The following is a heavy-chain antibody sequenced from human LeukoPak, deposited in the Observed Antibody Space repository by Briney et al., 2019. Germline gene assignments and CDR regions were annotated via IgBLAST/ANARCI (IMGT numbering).Heavy chain of an antibody. D-gene: IGHD3-22*01. CDR2: IWYDGSIK. V-gene: IGHV3-33*06. Sequence: GRSLRLSCAASGFSFSSYGMHWVRQAPGKGLEWVAVIWYDGSIKYHGDSVKGRFTISGDNSKNTLYLQMNSLSAEDTAVYYCAKSRGYYYEKSGPADYWGQGTLVTVSS. CDR3: AKSRGYYYEKSGPADY. CDR1: GFSFSSYG. J-gene: IGHJ4*02.